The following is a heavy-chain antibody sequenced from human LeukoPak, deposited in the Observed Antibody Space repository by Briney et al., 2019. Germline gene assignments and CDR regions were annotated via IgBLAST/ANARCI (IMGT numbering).Heavy chain of an antibody. Sequence: GESLKVSCKGSGYSFTSYWIGWVRQMPGKGLEWMGIIYPGDSDTRHSPSFQGQVTISADKSISTAYLQWSSLKASDTAMYYCARLGPPDYYDSSHDAFDIWGQGTMVTVSS. J-gene: IGHJ3*02. V-gene: IGHV5-51*01. CDR1: GYSFTSYW. D-gene: IGHD3-22*01. CDR3: ARLGPPDYYDSSHDAFDI. CDR2: IYPGDSDT.